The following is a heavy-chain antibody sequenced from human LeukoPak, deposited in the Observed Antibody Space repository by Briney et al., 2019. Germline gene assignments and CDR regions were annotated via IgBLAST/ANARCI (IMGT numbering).Heavy chain of an antibody. V-gene: IGHV4-34*01. Sequence: SETLSLTCAVYGGSFSGYYWSWIRQPPGKGLEWIGEINHSGSTNYNPSLKSRVTISVDTSKNQFSLKLSSVTAAATAVYYCARGFFSGSSSWYRRYNWFDPWGQGTLVTVSS. J-gene: IGHJ5*02. CDR3: ARGFFSGSSSWYRRYNWFDP. CDR1: GGSFSGYY. CDR2: INHSGST. D-gene: IGHD6-13*01.